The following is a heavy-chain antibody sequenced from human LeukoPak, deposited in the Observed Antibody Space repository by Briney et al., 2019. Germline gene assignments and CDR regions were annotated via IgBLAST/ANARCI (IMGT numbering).Heavy chain of an antibody. D-gene: IGHD2-2*01. CDR1: GFPFRTFD. V-gene: IGHV3-13*04. CDR3: ARGSSLGFDP. J-gene: IGHJ5*02. CDR2: IGSAGDT. Sequence: GGSLGLSCAASGFPFRTFDFHWVRQATGKGLEWVSSIGSAGDTYYPGSVKGRFTISRENAKNSLYLQMDSLRAADTALYFCARGSSLGFDPWGQGTLVTVSS.